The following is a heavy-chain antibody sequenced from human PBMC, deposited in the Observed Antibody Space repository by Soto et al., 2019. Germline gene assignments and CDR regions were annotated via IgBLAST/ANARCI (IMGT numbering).Heavy chain of an antibody. J-gene: IGHJ4*02. CDR3: ARGGLYDLWSGLFD. D-gene: IGHD3-3*01. V-gene: IGHV4-30-4*01. CDR1: GASVTSGDYY. Sequence: SSATRSITWSVSGASVTSGDYYWNWIRQTPGTGLEWLGYMHYSGTTSYNPSLKSRVTISRDTSKNQFSLKLTSVSAADTAVYFCARGGLYDLWSGLFDWGQGIRVTVSS. CDR2: MHYSGTT.